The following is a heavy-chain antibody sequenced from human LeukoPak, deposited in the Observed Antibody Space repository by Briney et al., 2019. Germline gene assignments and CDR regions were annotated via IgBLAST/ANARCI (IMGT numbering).Heavy chain of an antibody. CDR3: TRTGSTGGY. Sequence: SETLSLTCTVSGGSVSGGTYYCSWIRQSPGKGLEWIGYIHYSGSTVYNPSLKSRVTMSIDTSKNQFSLNLSSATAADTAAYYCTRTGSTGGYWGQGTLVTVSS. V-gene: IGHV4-61*01. D-gene: IGHD2-2*01. J-gene: IGHJ4*02. CDR1: GGSVSGGTYY. CDR2: IHYSGST.